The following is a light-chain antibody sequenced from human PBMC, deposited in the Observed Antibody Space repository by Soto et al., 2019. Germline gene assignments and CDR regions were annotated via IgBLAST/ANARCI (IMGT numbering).Light chain of an antibody. V-gene: IGKV1-39*01. J-gene: IGKJ3*01. CDR1: QSISSY. CDR2: AAS. CDR3: HQSYSTPPLIFT. Sequence: DVQMTQSPSSLSASVGDRVTITCRASQSISSYLNWYQQKPGKAAKLLIYAASSLQSGAPSRFSGSGSGTDFTLTISSLQPEDFATYYCHQSYSTPPLIFTFGPGTKVDIK.